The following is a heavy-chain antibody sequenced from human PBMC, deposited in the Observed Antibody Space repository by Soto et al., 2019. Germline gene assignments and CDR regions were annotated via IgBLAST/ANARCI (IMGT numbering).Heavy chain of an antibody. CDR2: IYYSGST. Sequence: SETLSLTCTVSGGSISSSSYYWGWIRQPPGKGLEWIGSIYYSGSTYYNPSLKSRVTISVDTSKNQFSLKLSSVTAADTAVYYCARGDYYDSSGYYYGWYFDYWGQGTLVTVSS. J-gene: IGHJ4*02. D-gene: IGHD3-22*01. V-gene: IGHV4-39*01. CDR3: ARGDYYDSSGYYYGWYFDY. CDR1: GGSISSSSYY.